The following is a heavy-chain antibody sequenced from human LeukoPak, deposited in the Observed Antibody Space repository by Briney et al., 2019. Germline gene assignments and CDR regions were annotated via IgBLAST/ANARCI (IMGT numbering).Heavy chain of an antibody. Sequence: ASETLSLNCSVSGGSLSSHYWGWIRQPPGKGLEWIGSIYYSGSTYYDPSLKSRVTISVDTSKNQFSLKLSSVTAADTAVYYCARGTSGDNWGQGTLVTVSS. CDR1: GGSLSSHY. J-gene: IGHJ4*02. CDR3: ARGTSGDN. V-gene: IGHV4-39*07. CDR2: IYYSGST.